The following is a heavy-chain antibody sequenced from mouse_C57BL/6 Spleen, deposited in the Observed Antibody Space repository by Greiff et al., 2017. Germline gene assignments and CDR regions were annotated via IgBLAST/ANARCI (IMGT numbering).Heavy chain of an antibody. D-gene: IGHD1-1*01. CDR3: ARYYYGSDWYFDV. J-gene: IGHJ1*03. V-gene: IGHV5-17*01. Sequence: EVKLEESGGGLVKPGGSLKLSCAASGFTFSDYGMHWVRQAPEKGLEWVAYISSGSSTIYYADTVKGRFTISRDNAKNTLFLQMTSLRSEDTAMYYCARYYYGSDWYFDVWGTGTTVTVSS. CDR1: GFTFSDYG. CDR2: ISSGSSTI.